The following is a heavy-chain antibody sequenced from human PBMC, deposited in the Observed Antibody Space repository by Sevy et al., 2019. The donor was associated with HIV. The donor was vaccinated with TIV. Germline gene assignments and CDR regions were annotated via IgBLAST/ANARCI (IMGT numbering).Heavy chain of an antibody. Sequence: ASVKVSCKASGYTFTSYGISWVRQAPGQGLEWMGWTSAYNGNTNYAQKLQGRVTMTTDTSTSTAYMEPRSLRSDDTAVYYCARDALYDSSGYYYLDYWGQGTLVTVSS. CDR2: TSAYNGNT. D-gene: IGHD3-22*01. CDR3: ARDALYDSSGYYYLDY. CDR1: GYTFTSYG. V-gene: IGHV1-18*01. J-gene: IGHJ4*02.